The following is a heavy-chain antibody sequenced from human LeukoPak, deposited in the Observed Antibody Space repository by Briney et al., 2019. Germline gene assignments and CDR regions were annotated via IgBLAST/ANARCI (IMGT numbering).Heavy chain of an antibody. Sequence: GGSLRLSCAASGFTFSSYWMSWVRQAPGKGLEWVANIKQDGSEKYYVDSVKGRFTISRDNAKNSLYLQMNSLGAEDTAVYYCARDPTGYSSSWYTDYWGQGTLVTVSS. J-gene: IGHJ4*02. CDR3: ARDPTGYSSSWYTDY. CDR2: IKQDGSEK. V-gene: IGHV3-7*01. CDR1: GFTFSSYW. D-gene: IGHD6-13*01.